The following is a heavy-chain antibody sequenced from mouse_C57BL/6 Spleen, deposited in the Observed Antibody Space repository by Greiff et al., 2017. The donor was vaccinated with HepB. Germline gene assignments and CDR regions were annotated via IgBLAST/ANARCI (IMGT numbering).Heavy chain of an antibody. CDR1: GYAFSSSW. Sequence: VQLQQSGPELVKPGASVKISCKASGYAFSSSWMNWVKQRPGKGLEWIGRIYPGDGDTNYNVKFKGKATLTADKSSSTAYMQLSSLTSEDSAVYFCARDSSGYVPFAYWGQGTLVTVSA. J-gene: IGHJ3*01. D-gene: IGHD3-2*02. CDR2: IYPGDGDT. V-gene: IGHV1-82*01. CDR3: ARDSSGYVPFAY.